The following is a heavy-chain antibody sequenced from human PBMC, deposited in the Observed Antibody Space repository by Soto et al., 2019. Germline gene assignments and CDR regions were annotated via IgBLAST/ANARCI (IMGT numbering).Heavy chain of an antibody. J-gene: IGHJ3*02. CDR2: ISGSGGST. Sequence: GGPLRLYCAASGLTCCRYAMSQVRQAPGKGLEWVSAISGSGGSTYYADSVKGRFTISRDNSKNTLYLQMNSLRAEDTAVYYCARSTIVLMVYARVDAFDIWGQWTMVTVSS. CDR3: ARSTIVLMVYARVDAFDI. D-gene: IGHD2-8*01. V-gene: IGHV3-23*01. CDR1: GLTCCRYA.